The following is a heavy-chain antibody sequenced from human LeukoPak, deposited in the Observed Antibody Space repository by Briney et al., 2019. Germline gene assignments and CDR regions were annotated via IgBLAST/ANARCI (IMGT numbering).Heavy chain of an antibody. CDR3: ARDSGSYGFCDY. D-gene: IGHD5-18*01. V-gene: IGHV3-48*03. Sequence: GGSLRLSCAASGFTFSSYEMNWVRQAPGKGLEWVSYISSSGSTIYYADSVKGRFTISRDNAKNSLYLQMNSLRAEDTAVYYCARDSGSYGFCDYWGQGTLVTVSS. J-gene: IGHJ4*02. CDR1: GFTFSSYE. CDR2: ISSSGSTI.